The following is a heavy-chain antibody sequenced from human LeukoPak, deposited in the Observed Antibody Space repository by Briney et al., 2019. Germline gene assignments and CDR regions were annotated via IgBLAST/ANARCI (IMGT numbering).Heavy chain of an antibody. CDR1: GGSISSGSFY. J-gene: IGHJ5*02. V-gene: IGHV4-61*02. Sequence: SETLSLTCTVSGGSISSGSFYWSWIRQPAGKGLEWIGRIDTSGSTNYNPSLKSRVTISVDTSKNLFSLKLSSVTAADTAVYYCARDYYDSSGFNRFDPWGQGTLVTVSS. D-gene: IGHD3-22*01. CDR3: ARDYYDSSGFNRFDP. CDR2: IDTSGST.